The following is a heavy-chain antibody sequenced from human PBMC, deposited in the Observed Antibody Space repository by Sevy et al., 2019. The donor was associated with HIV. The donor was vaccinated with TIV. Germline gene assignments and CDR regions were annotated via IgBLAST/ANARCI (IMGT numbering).Heavy chain of an antibody. J-gene: IGHJ6*02. CDR2: ISFDGRNE. V-gene: IGHV3-30*04. CDR1: GFTFGNHA. CDR3: AKDGASGYGGNFYYYGMDV. Sequence: GGSLRLSCAASGFTFGNHAIHWVRQAPGKGLEWVAIISFDGRNEHYADSVKGRFTISRDNSKNTLYLQMNSLRAEDTAVYYCAKDGASGYGGNFYYYGMDVWGQGTTVTVSS. D-gene: IGHD2-15*01.